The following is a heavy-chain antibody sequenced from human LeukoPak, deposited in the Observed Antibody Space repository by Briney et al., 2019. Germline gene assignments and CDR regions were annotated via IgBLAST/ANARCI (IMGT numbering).Heavy chain of an antibody. CDR2: INAGNGNT. V-gene: IGHV1-3*01. D-gene: IGHD3-22*01. J-gene: IGHJ4*02. CDR3: ARKRISKDSSGYDTFDY. CDR1: GYTFTSYA. Sequence: ASVKVSCKASGYTFTSYAMHWVRQAPGQRLEWMGWINAGNGNTKYSQKFQGRVTITRDTSASTAYMELSSLRSEDTAVYYCARKRISKDSSGYDTFDYWGQGTLVTVSS.